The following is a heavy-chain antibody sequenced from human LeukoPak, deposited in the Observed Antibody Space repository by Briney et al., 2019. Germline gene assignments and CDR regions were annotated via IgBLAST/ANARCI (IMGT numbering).Heavy chain of an antibody. D-gene: IGHD3-16*01. CDR1: GGSISSYY. V-gene: IGHV4-59*01. CDR2: IHYSGST. Sequence: SETLSLTCTVSGGSISSYYWSWIRQPPGKGLEWIGYIHYSGSTNYNPSLKSRGTMSGDISKNQFSLKLTSVTAADTAVYYCARSSFDSGTLGLTAFDIWGQGTMVTVSS. J-gene: IGHJ3*02. CDR3: ARSSFDSGTLGLTAFDI.